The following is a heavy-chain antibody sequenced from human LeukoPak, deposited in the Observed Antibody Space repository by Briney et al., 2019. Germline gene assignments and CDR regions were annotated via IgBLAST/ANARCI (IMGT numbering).Heavy chain of an antibody. CDR2: IYYSGNT. CDR3: ARRKAKTPNYFDY. J-gene: IGHJ4*02. CDR1: DGSISSYY. Sequence: SETLSLTCTVSDGSISSYYWTWIRQPPGKGLEWIGYIYYSGNTNYNPSLKSRVTISLDTSKNQFSLKLTSVTAADTAMYYCARRKAKTPNYFDYWGQGALVTVSS. V-gene: IGHV4-59*08.